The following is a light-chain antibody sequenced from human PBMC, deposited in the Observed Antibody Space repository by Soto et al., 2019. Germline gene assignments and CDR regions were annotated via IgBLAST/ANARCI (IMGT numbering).Light chain of an antibody. Sequence: QAVVTQPPSASGTPGQRVTISCSGSSSNIGSNTVNWYQQLPGTAPKLFIYSNNQRPSGVPDRFSGSKSGTSASLAISGLQSEDEADYYCAAWDDSLNGPVFGGGTKVTVL. J-gene: IGLJ2*01. CDR2: SNN. CDR3: AAWDDSLNGPV. CDR1: SSNIGSNT. V-gene: IGLV1-44*01.